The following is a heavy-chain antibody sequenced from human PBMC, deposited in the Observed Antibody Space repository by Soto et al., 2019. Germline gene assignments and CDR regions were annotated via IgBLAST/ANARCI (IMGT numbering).Heavy chain of an antibody. Sequence: EVQLVESGGGLVQPGGSLRLSCAVSGFTVSSNSMNWVLQAPGKGLGWVSFIFSGGNTYYADCVKGRFTICRDNSNNMLYLKMNSLRVEGTAVYYCAREFRVRGFAFDIWGQGTTVTVSS. CDR1: GFTVSSNS. V-gene: IGHV3-66*01. CDR2: IFSGGNT. D-gene: IGHD2-21*01. J-gene: IGHJ3*02. CDR3: AREFRVRGFAFDI.